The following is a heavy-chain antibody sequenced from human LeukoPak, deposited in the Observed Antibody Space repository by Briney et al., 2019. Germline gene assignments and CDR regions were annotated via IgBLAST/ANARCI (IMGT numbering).Heavy chain of an antibody. CDR3: ARVGSWYNNYNWFDP. CDR1: GFSFTGYD. CDR2: VNPNSGDT. V-gene: IGHV1-2*02. J-gene: IGHJ5*02. Sequence: ASVNLSCNASGFSFTGYDMHWVRQAHGQGLEWMGWVNPNSGDTNYSQKFQGRVTMTRDTSTKTASLEVSRLKSEDTAVYYCARVGSWYNNYNWFDPWGQGTLVRVSS. D-gene: IGHD6-13*01.